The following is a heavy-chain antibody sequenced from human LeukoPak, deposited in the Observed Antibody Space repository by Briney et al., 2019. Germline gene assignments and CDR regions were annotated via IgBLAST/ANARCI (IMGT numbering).Heavy chain of an antibody. J-gene: IGHJ4*02. Sequence: PGGSLRLSCAASGFTFSDYYMSWIRQAPGKGLEWVSYISSSGSTIYYADSVKGRFTISRDNAKNSLYLQMNSLRAEDTAVYYCASAGFWSGYIDYFDYWGQGTLVTVSS. V-gene: IGHV3-11*04. CDR1: GFTFSDYY. CDR2: ISSSGSTI. CDR3: ASAGFWSGYIDYFDY. D-gene: IGHD3-3*01.